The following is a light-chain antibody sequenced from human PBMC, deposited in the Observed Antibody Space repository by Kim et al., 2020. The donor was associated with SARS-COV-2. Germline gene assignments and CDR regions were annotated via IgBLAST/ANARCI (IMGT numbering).Light chain of an antibody. J-gene: IGKJ5*01. CDR1: QDIKNN. Sequence: DIQMTQSPSSLSASVGDRVTMNCRARQDIKNNLVWFQQRPGKATRSLIYAASSLQSGVPSKFSGTGSGTDFTLTISSLQPEDFATYQCQQYKSYPVTFGQGTRLEIK. V-gene: IGKV1-16*02. CDR2: AAS. CDR3: QQYKSYPVT.